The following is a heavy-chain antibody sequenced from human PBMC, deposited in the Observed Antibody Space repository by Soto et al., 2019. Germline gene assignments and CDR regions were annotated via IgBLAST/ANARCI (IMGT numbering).Heavy chain of an antibody. CDR3: ANFPYYDFALDV. CDR2: ISYDGSNK. J-gene: IGHJ6*02. D-gene: IGHD3-3*01. Sequence: SGGSLRLSCAASGFTFSSYGMHWVRQAPGKGLEWVAVISYDGSNKYYADSVKGRFTISRDNSKNTLYLQMNSLRAEDTAVYYCANFPYYDFALDVWGQGTTVTVSS. V-gene: IGHV3-30*18. CDR1: GFTFSSYG.